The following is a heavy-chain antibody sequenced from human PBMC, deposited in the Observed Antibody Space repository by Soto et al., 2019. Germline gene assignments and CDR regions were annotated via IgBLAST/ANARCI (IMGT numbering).Heavy chain of an antibody. CDR3: ARGPRIAAAGGFDY. Sequence: KSSETLSLTCTVSGGSISSGGYYWSWIRQHPGKGLEWIGYIYYSGSTYYNPSLKSRVTISVDTSKNQFSLKLSSVTAADTAVYYCARGPRIAAAGGFDYWGQGTLVTVSS. D-gene: IGHD6-13*01. V-gene: IGHV4-31*03. CDR2: IYYSGST. J-gene: IGHJ4*02. CDR1: GGSISSGGYY.